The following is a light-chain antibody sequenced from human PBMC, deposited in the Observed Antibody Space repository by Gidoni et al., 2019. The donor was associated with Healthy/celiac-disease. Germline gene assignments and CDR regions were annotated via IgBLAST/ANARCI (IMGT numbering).Light chain of an antibody. CDR1: QSISSY. V-gene: IGKV1-39*01. CDR2: AAS. J-gene: IGKJ2*01. CDR3: QQSYSTPPYT. Sequence: DIKMTKPPSSRSASVGDRVTITCRASQSISSYLNWYQQKPGKAPKLLIYAASSLQSGVPSRFSGSGSGTDFTLTISSLQPEDFATYYCQQSYSTPPYTFGQGTKLEIK.